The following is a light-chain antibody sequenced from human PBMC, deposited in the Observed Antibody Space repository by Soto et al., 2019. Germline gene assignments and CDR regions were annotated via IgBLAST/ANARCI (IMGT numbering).Light chain of an antibody. CDR2: GAS. CDR1: QTVRNN. V-gene: IGKV3-15*01. CDR3: QQYNSWPPVT. J-gene: IGKJ1*01. Sequence: DIVMTQSPLSLPVTPGEPATLSCRASQTVRNNYLAWYQQKPGQAPRLLIYGASTRATGIPARFSGSGSGTEFTLTISSLQSEDFAVYYCQQYNSWPPVTFGQGTKVDIK.